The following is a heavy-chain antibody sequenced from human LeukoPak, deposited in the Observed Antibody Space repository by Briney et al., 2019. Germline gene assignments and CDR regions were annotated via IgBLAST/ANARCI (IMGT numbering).Heavy chain of an antibody. CDR2: IYSGGST. CDR3: ARDGKYCSSTSCYGVFYYYYYYMDV. J-gene: IGHJ6*03. V-gene: IGHV3-66*02. Sequence: PGGSLRLSCAAPGITFSNYNMNWVRQAPGKGLEWVSVIYSGGSTYYADSVKGRFTISRDNSKNTLYLQMNSLRAEDTAVYYCARDGKYCSSTSCYGVFYYYYYYMDVWGKGTTVTISS. D-gene: IGHD2-2*01. CDR1: GITFSNYN.